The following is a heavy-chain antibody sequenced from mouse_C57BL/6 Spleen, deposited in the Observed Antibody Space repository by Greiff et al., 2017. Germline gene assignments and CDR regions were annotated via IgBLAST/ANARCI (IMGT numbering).Heavy chain of an antibody. J-gene: IGHJ1*03. CDR3: ARDNSHWYCDV. CDR2: ISDGGSYT. Sequence: EVKLMESGGGLVKPGGSLKLSCAASGFTFSSYAMSWVRQTPEKRLEWVATISDGGSYTYYPDNVKGRFTISRDNAKNNLYLQMSHLKSEDTAMYYCARDNSHWYCDVWGTGTTVTVSS. D-gene: IGHD3-1*01. V-gene: IGHV5-4*01. CDR1: GFTFSSYA.